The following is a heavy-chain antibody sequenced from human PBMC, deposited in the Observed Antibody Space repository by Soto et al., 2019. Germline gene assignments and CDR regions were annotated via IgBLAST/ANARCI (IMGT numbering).Heavy chain of an antibody. CDR1: GFTFSSYA. CDR3: AKVKGSSSSWNYYGMDV. V-gene: IGHV3-23*01. Sequence: GGSLRLSCAASGFTFSSYAMSWVRQAPGKGLEWVSAISGSGGSTYYADSVKGRFTISRDNSKNTLYLQMNSLRAEDTAVYYCAKVKGSSSSWNYYGMDVWGQGTTVTVSS. CDR2: ISGSGGST. D-gene: IGHD6-6*01. J-gene: IGHJ6*02.